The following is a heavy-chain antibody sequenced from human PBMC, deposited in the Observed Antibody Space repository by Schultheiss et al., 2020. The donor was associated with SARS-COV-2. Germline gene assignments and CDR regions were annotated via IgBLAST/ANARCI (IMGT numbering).Heavy chain of an antibody. J-gene: IGHJ6*02. CDR2: IYYSGST. D-gene: IGHD2-15*01. CDR3: ATNIVVVVAATRDYYYGMDV. Sequence: SETLSLTCAVYGGSFSGYYWSWIRQPPGKGLEWIGYIYYSGSTNYNPSLKSRVTISVDKSKNQFSLKLSSVTAADTAVYYCATNIVVVVAATRDYYYGMDVWGQGTTVTVSS. V-gene: IGHV4-59*12. CDR1: GGSFSGYY.